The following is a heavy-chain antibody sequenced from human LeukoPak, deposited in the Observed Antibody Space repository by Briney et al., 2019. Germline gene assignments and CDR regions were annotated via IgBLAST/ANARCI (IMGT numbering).Heavy chain of an antibody. CDR1: GYTFTSYY. D-gene: IGHD6-13*01. J-gene: IGHJ5*02. CDR2: INPSGGST. Sequence: VASVKVSCKASGYTFTSYYMHWMRQAPGQGLEWMGIINPSGGSTSYAQKFQGRVTMTRDTSTSTVYMELSSLRSEDTAVYYCAREEEQLVIWFDPWGQGTLVTVSS. V-gene: IGHV1-46*01. CDR3: AREEEQLVIWFDP.